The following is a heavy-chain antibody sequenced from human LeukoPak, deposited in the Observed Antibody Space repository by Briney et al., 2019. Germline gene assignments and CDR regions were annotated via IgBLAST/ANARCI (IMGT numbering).Heavy chain of an antibody. CDR1: GFTVSSNY. CDR2: IYSGGST. CDR3: ARDRPLWFGELRRWFDP. Sequence: PGGSLRLSCAASGFTVSSNYMSWVRQAPGKGPEWVSVIYSGGSTYYADSVKGRFTISRDISKNTVYLQMNSLRAEDTAVYYCARDRPLWFGELRRWFDPWGQGTLVTVSS. V-gene: IGHV3-66*01. J-gene: IGHJ5*02. D-gene: IGHD3-10*01.